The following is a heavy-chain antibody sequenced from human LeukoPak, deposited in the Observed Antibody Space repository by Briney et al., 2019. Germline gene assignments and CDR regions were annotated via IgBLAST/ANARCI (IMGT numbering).Heavy chain of an antibody. CDR1: GYTFTSYD. J-gene: IGHJ4*02. CDR3: AKRPYDSSHFDY. CDR2: MNPNSGNT. D-gene: IGHD3-22*01. Sequence: ASVKVSCKASGYTFTSYDVNWVRQATGQGLEWMGWMNPNSGNTGYAQKFQGRVTITRNTSISTAYMELSSLRAEDTAVYYCAKRPYDSSHFDYWGQGTLVTVSS. V-gene: IGHV1-8*03.